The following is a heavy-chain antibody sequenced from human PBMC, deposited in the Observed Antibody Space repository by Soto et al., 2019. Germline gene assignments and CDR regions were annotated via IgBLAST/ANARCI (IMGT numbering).Heavy chain of an antibody. CDR1: GFSLNTSGVG. D-gene: IGHD3-9*01. CDR2: IYWDDDK. V-gene: IGHV2-5*02. J-gene: IGHJ4*02. Sequence: QITLKESGPTLVKPTQTLTLTCTFSGFSLNTSGVGVGWIRQPPGKALEWLALIYWDDDKRYSPSLKSRLTNTKDTSKNQVVLTMTNMDPVDTATYYCAHRRGYDILTGINFDYWGQGTLVTVSS. CDR3: AHRRGYDILTGINFDY.